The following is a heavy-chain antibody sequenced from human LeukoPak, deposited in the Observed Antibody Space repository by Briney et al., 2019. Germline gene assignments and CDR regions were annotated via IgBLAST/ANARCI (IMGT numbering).Heavy chain of an antibody. CDR2: ISSSSPYI. CDR1: GFTFSDYS. D-gene: IGHD3-9*01. J-gene: IGHJ4*02. CDR3: AKGRYFDWLSSPGY. Sequence: GGSLRLSCAASGFTFSDYSMNWVRQAPGKGLEWVASISSSSPYIYYTDSVKGRFTISRDNAKNSLYLQMNSLRAEDTALYYCAKGRYFDWLSSPGYWGQGTLVTVSS. V-gene: IGHV3-21*04.